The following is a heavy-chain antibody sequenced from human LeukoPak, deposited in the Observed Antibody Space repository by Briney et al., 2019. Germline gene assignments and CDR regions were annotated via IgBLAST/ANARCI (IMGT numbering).Heavy chain of an antibody. D-gene: IGHD3-9*01. CDR2: INHSGST. J-gene: IGHJ4*02. V-gene: IGHV4-38-2*02. CDR3: ARRIKYYDILTGYYPEDYFDY. CDR1: GYSISSGYY. Sequence: SETLSLTCTVSGYSISSGYYWGWIRQPPGKGLEWIGEINHSGSTNYNPSLKSRVTISVDTSKNQFSLKLSSVTAADTAVYYCARRIKYYDILTGYYPEDYFDYWGQGTLVTVSS.